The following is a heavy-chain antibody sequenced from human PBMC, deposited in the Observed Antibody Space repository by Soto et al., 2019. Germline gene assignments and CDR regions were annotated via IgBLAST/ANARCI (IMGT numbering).Heavy chain of an antibody. Sequence: QVHLQESGPGLVKPSETLSLTCTVSGDSISTDYWSWIRQSPGKGLEWIGFIYYGGSTNYNPSLKCRVTISVDTHKNQFSLTLSSVTAADTAVYYCAKNWNWGSLVHWGQGTLVTVSS. CDR1: GDSISTDY. CDR2: IYYGGST. CDR3: AKNWNWGSLVH. V-gene: IGHV4-59*08. J-gene: IGHJ4*02. D-gene: IGHD7-27*01.